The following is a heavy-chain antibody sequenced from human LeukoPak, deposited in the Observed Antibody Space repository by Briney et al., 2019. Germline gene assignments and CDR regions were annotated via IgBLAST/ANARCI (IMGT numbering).Heavy chain of an antibody. Sequence: ASVKVSCKVSGNTLTELSMHWVRQAPGKGLEWMGGVDPEDDKNIYAQKFQGRVTMTEDTSTDTAYMDLSNLRSEDTAVYYCATDHQWQLLGYWGQGTLVTVSS. CDR2: VDPEDDKN. CDR3: ATDHQWQLLGY. J-gene: IGHJ4*02. V-gene: IGHV1-24*01. D-gene: IGHD1-26*01. CDR1: GNTLTELS.